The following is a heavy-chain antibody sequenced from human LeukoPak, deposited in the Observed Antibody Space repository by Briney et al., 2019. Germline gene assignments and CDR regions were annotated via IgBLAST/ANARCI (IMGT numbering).Heavy chain of an antibody. CDR2: SSSSGSTI. V-gene: IGHV3-48*04. CDR1: RFSFSSYS. Sequence: TGGSLRLSCAASRFSFSSYSMNGVRQAPGKGLEGVSYSSSSGSTIYYADSVKGRCTISRDNAKNSLYLQMNSLTAEDTAVYYCARDTYSSSSTIDYWGQGTLVTVSS. CDR3: ARDTYSSSSTIDY. D-gene: IGHD6-6*01. J-gene: IGHJ4*02.